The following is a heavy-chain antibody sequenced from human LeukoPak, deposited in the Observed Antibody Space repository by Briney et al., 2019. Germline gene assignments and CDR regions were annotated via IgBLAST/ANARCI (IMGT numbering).Heavy chain of an antibody. V-gene: IGHV4-59*08. J-gene: IGHJ4*02. CDR1: GGSISSYY. Sequence: SETLSLTCTVSGGSISSYYWSWIRQPPGKGLEWIGYIYYSGSTNYNPSPKSRVTISVDTSKNQFSLKLSSVTAADTAVYYCAKIGYSHGFDYWGQGTLVTVSS. D-gene: IGHD5-18*01. CDR3: AKIGYSHGFDY. CDR2: IYYSGST.